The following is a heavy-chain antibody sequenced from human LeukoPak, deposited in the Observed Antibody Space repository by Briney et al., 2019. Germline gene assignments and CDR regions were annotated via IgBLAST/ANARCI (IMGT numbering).Heavy chain of an antibody. D-gene: IGHD6-19*01. V-gene: IGHV4-61*02. J-gene: IGHJ4*02. CDR1: GGSISSGSYY. CDR3: AREGWVSSVFDY. Sequence: SETLTLTCTVSGGSISSGSYYWSWIRQPAGKGLEWIGRIYTSGSTNYNPSLKSRVTISVDTSKNQFSLKLSSVTAADTAVYYCAREGWVSSVFDYWGQGTLVTVSS. CDR2: IYTSGST.